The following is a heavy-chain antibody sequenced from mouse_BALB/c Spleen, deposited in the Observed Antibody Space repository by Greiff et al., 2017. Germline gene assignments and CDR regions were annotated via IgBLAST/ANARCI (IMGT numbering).Heavy chain of an antibody. CDR1: GFTFSSYG. CDR3: ARRTTVAHFDY. CDR2: ISSGGSYT. Sequence: EVQRVESGGDLVKPGGSLKLSCAASGFTFSSYGMSWVRQTPDKRLEWVATISSGGSYTYYPDSVKGRFTISRDNAKNTLYLQMSSLKSEDTAMYYCARRTTVAHFDYWGQGTTLTVSS. J-gene: IGHJ2*01. D-gene: IGHD1-1*01. V-gene: IGHV5-6*01.